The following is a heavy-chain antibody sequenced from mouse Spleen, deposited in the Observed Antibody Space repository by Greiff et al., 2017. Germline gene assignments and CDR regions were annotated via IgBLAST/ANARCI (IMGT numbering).Heavy chain of an antibody. CDR3: AGYGYDGYYFDY. Sequence: QVQLKQSGAELARPGASVKLSCKASGYTFTSYGISWVKQRTGQGLEWIGEIYPRSGNTYYNEKFKGKATLTADKSSSTAYMELRSLTSEDSAVYFCAGYGYDGYYFDYWGQGTTLTVSS. CDR1: GYTFTSYG. CDR2: IYPRSGNT. D-gene: IGHD2-2*01. V-gene: IGHV1-81*01. J-gene: IGHJ2*01.